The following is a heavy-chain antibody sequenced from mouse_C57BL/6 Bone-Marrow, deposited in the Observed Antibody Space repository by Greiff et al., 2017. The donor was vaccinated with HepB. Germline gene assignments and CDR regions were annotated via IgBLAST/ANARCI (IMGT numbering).Heavy chain of an antibody. CDR1: GYTFTSDW. Sequence: VQLQQSGAELAKPGASVKLSCKASGYTFTSDWMHWVNQRPGQGLEWIGYINPSSGDTKYNQKFKDKATLTADKSSSKAYMQMSSLTYEDYAVYYCSGTYDYYDRWVAYWCQGTLVTVSA. J-gene: IGHJ3*01. D-gene: IGHD2-4*01. CDR2: INPSSGDT. V-gene: IGHV1-7*01. CDR3: SGTYDYYDRWVAY.